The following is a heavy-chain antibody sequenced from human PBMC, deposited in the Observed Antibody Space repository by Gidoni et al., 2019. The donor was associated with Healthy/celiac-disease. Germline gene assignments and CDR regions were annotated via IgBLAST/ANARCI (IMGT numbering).Heavy chain of an antibody. CDR3: ARARRDYYDSSGYFDY. J-gene: IGHJ4*02. CDR2: IYYSGST. V-gene: IGHV4-31*03. D-gene: IGHD3-22*01. Sequence: QVPLQESGPGLVKPSQTLSLTCTVSGGSISSGGYYWSWIRQHPGKGLEWIGYIYYSGSTYYNPSLKSRVTISVDTSKNQFSLKLSSVTAADTAVYYCARARRDYYDSSGYFDYWGQGTLVTVSS. CDR1: GGSISSGGYY.